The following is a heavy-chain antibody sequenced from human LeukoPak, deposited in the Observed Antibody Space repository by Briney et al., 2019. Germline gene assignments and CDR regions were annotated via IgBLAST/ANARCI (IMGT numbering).Heavy chain of an antibody. D-gene: IGHD4-17*01. Sequence: SETLSLTCTVSGGSISSYYWSWIRQPPGKGLEWIGYIYYGGSTNYNPSLKSRVTISVDTSKNQFSLKLSSVTAADTAVYYCAMSTRPTVTMAPSDYWGQGTLVTVSS. CDR3: AMSTRPTVTMAPSDY. CDR1: GGSISSYY. CDR2: IYYGGST. V-gene: IGHV4-59*01. J-gene: IGHJ4*02.